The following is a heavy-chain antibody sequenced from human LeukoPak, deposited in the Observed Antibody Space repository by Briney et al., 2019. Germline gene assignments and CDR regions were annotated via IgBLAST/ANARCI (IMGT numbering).Heavy chain of an antibody. D-gene: IGHD1-26*01. V-gene: IGHV3-23*01. J-gene: IGHJ1*01. Sequence: GGSLRLSCAASGFTFSSYAMNWVRQAPGKGLEWVSAVSGSGGSTYYADSVKGRFTISRDNSKNTLYLQMNSLRAEDTAVYYCAKGDTTWELPHDRWGQGTLLTVSS. CDR1: GFTFSSYA. CDR2: VSGSGGST. CDR3: AKGDTTWELPHDR.